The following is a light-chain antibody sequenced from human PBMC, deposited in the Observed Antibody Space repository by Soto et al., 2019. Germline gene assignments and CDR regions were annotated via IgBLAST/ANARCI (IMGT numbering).Light chain of an antibody. V-gene: IGLV2-14*03. CDR1: RSDIGTYNF. Sequence: QSALTQPASVSGSPGQSITISCAGTRSDIGTYNFVSWYQQHPGKAPKLIIYDVIDRPSGISHRFSGSKSGNTASLTISGLQADAAADYYFTSFSSASTPWVFGGGTKRTVL. CDR3: TSFSSASTPWV. CDR2: DVI. J-gene: IGLJ3*02.